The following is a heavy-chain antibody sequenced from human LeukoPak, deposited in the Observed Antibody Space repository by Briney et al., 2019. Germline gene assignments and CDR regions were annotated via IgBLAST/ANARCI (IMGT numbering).Heavy chain of an antibody. CDR3: ARDAAVAGTSGWFDP. V-gene: IGHV4-61*02. CDR2: IYTSGST. D-gene: IGHD6-19*01. CDR1: GGSISSGSYY. J-gene: IGHJ5*02. Sequence: SQTLSLTCTVSGGSISSGSYYWSWIRQPAGKGLEWIGRIYTSGSTNYNPSLKSRVTISVATSKNQFSLKLSSVTAADTAVYYCARDAAVAGTSGWFDPWGQGTLVTVSS.